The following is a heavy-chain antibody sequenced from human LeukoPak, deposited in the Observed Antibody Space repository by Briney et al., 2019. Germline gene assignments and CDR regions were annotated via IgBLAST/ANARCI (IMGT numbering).Heavy chain of an antibody. Sequence: PSETLSLTCTVSGYSISSGYYWGWIRQPPGKGLEWIGSIYHSGSTYYNPSLKSRVTISVDTSKNQFSLKLSSVTAADTAVYYCARDIGVAGNLGFDYWGQGTLVTVSS. D-gene: IGHD6-19*01. J-gene: IGHJ4*02. V-gene: IGHV4-38-2*02. CDR2: IYHSGST. CDR1: GYSISSGYY. CDR3: ARDIGVAGNLGFDY.